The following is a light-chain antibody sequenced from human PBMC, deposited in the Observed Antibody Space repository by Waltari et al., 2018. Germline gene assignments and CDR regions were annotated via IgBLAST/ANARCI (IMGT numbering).Light chain of an antibody. CDR1: QSVSSD. Sequence: DIVMTQSPVTLSVSLGERATLSCRASQSVSSDLAWYQQKPGQAPRLLIYDASTRAAGLAARFSASGSGTEFTLTISSLQSEDFAVYYCQQYNNWPLTFGGGTKVEIK. CDR3: QQYNNWPLT. J-gene: IGKJ4*01. CDR2: DAS. V-gene: IGKV3-15*01.